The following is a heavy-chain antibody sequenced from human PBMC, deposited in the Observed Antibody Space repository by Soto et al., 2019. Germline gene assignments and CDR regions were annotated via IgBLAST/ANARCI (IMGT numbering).Heavy chain of an antibody. J-gene: IGHJ4*02. CDR2: VYYSGST. CDR1: GGSVRSSSYY. CDR3: GRLEGLATISYYFDY. D-gene: IGHD3-9*01. Sequence: SETLSLTCTFSGGSVRSSSYYWGWVRQPPGKGLEWIGSVYYSGSTYYNPSLESRVTISVDKSKNQFSLKLMSLSAADTAVYYCGRLEGLATISYYFDYWGQGALVTVSS. V-gene: IGHV4-39*01.